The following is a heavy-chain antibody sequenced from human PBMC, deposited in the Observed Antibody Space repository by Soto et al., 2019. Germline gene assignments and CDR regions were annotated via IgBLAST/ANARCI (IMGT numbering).Heavy chain of an antibody. Sequence: VESLKISCKGSGYSFTSYCIGWVRQMPGKGLEWMGIIYPGDSDTRYSPSFQGQVTILADKSISTAYLRWSSLKASDTAMYYCARTSAAGKNYYAMDVWGQGTTVTVSS. J-gene: IGHJ6*02. CDR2: IYPGDSDT. V-gene: IGHV5-51*01. D-gene: IGHD6-13*01. CDR1: GYSFTSYC. CDR3: ARTSAAGKNYYAMDV.